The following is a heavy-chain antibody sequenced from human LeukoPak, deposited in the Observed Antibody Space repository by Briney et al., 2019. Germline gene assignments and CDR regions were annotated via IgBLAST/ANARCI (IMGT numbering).Heavy chain of an antibody. Sequence: SETLSLTCAVYGGSFSGYYWSWIRQPPGKGLEWIGEINHSGSTNYNPSLKSRVTISVDTSKNQFSLKLSSVTAADTAVYYCARHYDSWSGFDYWGQGTLVTVSS. CDR1: GGSFSGYY. V-gene: IGHV4-34*01. CDR3: ARHYDSWSGFDY. CDR2: INHSGST. J-gene: IGHJ4*02. D-gene: IGHD3-22*01.